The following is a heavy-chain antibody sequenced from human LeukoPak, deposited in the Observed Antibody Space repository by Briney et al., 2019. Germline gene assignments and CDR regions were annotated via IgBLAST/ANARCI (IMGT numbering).Heavy chain of an antibody. CDR2: VSGSGGST. V-gene: IGHV3-23*01. Sequence: GGSLRLSCAASGFAFSTYAMSWVRQAPGKGLEWISTVSGSGGSTYYADSVKGRFTISRDNSKNTLYLQMNSLRAEDTAVYYCAKDRGYDAFDVWGQGTMVTVSS. CDR3: AKDRGYDAFDV. J-gene: IGHJ3*01. CDR1: GFAFSTYA. D-gene: IGHD6-25*01.